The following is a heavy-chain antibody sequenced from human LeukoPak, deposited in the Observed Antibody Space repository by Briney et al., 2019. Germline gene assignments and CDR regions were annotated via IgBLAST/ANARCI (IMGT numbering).Heavy chain of an antibody. D-gene: IGHD3-10*01. J-gene: IGHJ6*03. CDR3: ARGVTGIYYYYYMDV. Sequence: ASVKVSCKASGYTFTSYDINWVRQAAGQGREWMGWMNPNSGNTGYAQKFQGRVTMTEDTSTDTAYMELSSLRSEDTAVYYCARGVTGIYYYYYMDVWGKGTTVTISS. CDR1: GYTFTSYD. V-gene: IGHV1-8*01. CDR2: MNPNSGNT.